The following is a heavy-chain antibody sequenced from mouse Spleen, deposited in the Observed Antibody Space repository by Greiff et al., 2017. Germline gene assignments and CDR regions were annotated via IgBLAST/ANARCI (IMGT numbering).Heavy chain of an antibody. J-gene: IGHJ2*01. V-gene: IGHV1-22*01. CDR1: GYTFTDYN. CDR3: ARGGTFRRYGYDGVFDY. D-gene: IGHD2-2*01. Sequence: EVQLQQSGPELVKPGASVKMSCKASGYTFTDYNMHWVKQSHGKSLEWIGYINPNNGGTSYNQKFKGKATLTVNKSSSTAYMELRSLTSEDSAVYYCARGGTFRRYGYDGVFDYWGQGTTLTVSS. CDR2: INPNNGGT.